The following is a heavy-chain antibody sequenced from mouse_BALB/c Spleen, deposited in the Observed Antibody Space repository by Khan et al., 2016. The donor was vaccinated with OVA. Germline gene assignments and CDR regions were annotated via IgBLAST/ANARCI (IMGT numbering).Heavy chain of an antibody. V-gene: IGHV1-7*01. Sequence: VQLQQSGAELAKPGASVKMSCKASGYTFTKYWMHWVKQRPGQGLEWIGYINPSTGYTEYNQKFKDKATLTADKSSSTAYMQLSSLTSEDSAVYECVNRGSSSAWFTYWGQGTLVTVSA. J-gene: IGHJ3*01. CDR2: INPSTGYT. D-gene: IGHD1-1*01. CDR1: GYTFTKYW. CDR3: VNRGSSSAWFTY.